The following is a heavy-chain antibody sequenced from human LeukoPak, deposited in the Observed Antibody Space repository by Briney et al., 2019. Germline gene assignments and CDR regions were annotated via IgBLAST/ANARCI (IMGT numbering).Heavy chain of an antibody. V-gene: IGHV1-69*04. CDR3: AESSSWYLVFDY. CDR2: IIPILGIA. D-gene: IGHD6-13*01. J-gene: IGHJ4*02. Sequence: SVKVSCKASGGAFSSYAISWVRQAPGQGLEWMGRIIPILGIANYAQKFQGRVTITADKSTSTAYMELSSLRSEDTAVYYCAESSSWYLVFDYWGQGTLVTVSS. CDR1: GGAFSSYA.